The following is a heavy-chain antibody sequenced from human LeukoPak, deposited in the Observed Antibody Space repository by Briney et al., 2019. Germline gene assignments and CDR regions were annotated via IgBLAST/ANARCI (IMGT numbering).Heavy chain of an antibody. D-gene: IGHD7-27*01. V-gene: IGHV3-30-3*01. CDR1: EFTFSSYV. Sequence: GGSLRLSCAASEFTFSSYVIHWVRQAPGMGLEWVAMISFDGSNKYYTDSVKGRFTISRDNSKNTLYLQMNSLRAEDTAVYYCARDLQLGMGSGVDPWGQGTLVTVSS. CDR3: ARDLQLGMGSGVDP. CDR2: ISFDGSNK. J-gene: IGHJ5*02.